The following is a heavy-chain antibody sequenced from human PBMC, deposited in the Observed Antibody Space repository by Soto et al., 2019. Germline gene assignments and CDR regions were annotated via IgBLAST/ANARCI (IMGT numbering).Heavy chain of an antibody. D-gene: IGHD2-2*01. CDR3: ARIQGDWLSAGCYAGDH. CDR2: IFSTDEK. V-gene: IGHV2-26*01. J-gene: IGHJ4*01. CDR1: GFSLSNARMG. Sequence: VTLKESGPVLVKHTETLTLTCTVSGFSLSNARMGVSWIRQPPGKAMEWLAHIFSTDEKSYSTSLKSRLIIAKYTSKSQVVLTMTNMDPVDTATYYCARIQGDWLSAGCYAGDHWGHGTRGTVS.